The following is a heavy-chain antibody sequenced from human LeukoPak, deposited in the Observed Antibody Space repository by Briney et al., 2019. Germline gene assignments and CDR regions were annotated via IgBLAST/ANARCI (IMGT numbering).Heavy chain of an antibody. CDR1: GYTFTSYD. J-gene: IGHJ3*02. CDR2: MNPNSGNT. V-gene: IGHV1-8*01. Sequence: ASVKVSCKASGYTFTSYDINWARQATGQGLEWMGWMNPNSGNTGYAQKFQGRVTMTRNTSISTAYMELSSLRSEDTAVYYCARAVDLLEALDIWGQGTMVTVSS. CDR3: ARAVDLLEALDI. D-gene: IGHD1-1*01.